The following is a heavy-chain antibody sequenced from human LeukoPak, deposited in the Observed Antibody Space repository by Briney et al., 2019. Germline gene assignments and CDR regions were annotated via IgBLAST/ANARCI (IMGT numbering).Heavy chain of an antibody. Sequence: ASVKVSCKASGYTFTSYYMHWVRQAPGQGLEWMGIINPSGGSTSYAQKFQGRVTMTRDTTTSTVYMELSSLRSEDTAVYYCARDLAGATTGYWGQGTLVTVSS. D-gene: IGHD1-26*01. CDR1: GYTFTSYY. J-gene: IGHJ4*02. CDR3: ARDLAGATTGY. V-gene: IGHV1-46*01. CDR2: INPSGGST.